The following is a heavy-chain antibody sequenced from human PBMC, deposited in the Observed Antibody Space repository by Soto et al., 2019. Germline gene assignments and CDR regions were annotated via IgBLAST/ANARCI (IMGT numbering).Heavy chain of an antibody. Sequence: ASVKVSCKASGYTFTSYGISWVRQAPGQGLEWMGWISAYNGNTNYAQKLQGRVTMTTDTSTSTAYMGLRSLRSDDTAVYYCARLGYSSSWYGVGMDVWGQGTTVTVSS. J-gene: IGHJ6*02. CDR2: ISAYNGNT. CDR3: ARLGYSSSWYGVGMDV. V-gene: IGHV1-18*01. CDR1: GYTFTSYG. D-gene: IGHD6-13*01.